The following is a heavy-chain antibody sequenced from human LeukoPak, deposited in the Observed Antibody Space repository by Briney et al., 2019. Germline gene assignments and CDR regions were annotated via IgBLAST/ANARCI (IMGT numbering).Heavy chain of an antibody. CDR1: GGSFSGYH. J-gene: IGHJ4*02. CDR3: ARGATGVVTAVYYFDY. V-gene: IGHV4-34*01. CDR2: INHIAST. Sequence: SETLPLTCAVHGGSFSGYHGGSVRQPPGKGLGWIGEINHIASTSHNPSLKSRVSISVDTSKNQFSLKLSSVTAADTAVYYCARGATGVVTAVYYFDYWGQGTLVTVSS. D-gene: IGHD2-21*02.